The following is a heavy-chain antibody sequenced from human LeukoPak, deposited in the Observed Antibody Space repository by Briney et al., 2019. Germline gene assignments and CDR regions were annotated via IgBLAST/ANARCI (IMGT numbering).Heavy chain of an antibody. Sequence: PGGSLRLSCAASGFTFSSYGMHWVRQAPGKGLEWVAVIWYDGSNKYYADSVKGRFTISRDNSKNTLYLQMNSLRAEDTAVYYCASHTAKIVGATSYYYYYGMDVWGQGTTVTVSS. CDR3: ASHTAKIVGATSYYYYYGMDV. V-gene: IGHV3-33*01. CDR1: GFTFSSYG. CDR2: IWYDGSNK. J-gene: IGHJ6*02. D-gene: IGHD1-26*01.